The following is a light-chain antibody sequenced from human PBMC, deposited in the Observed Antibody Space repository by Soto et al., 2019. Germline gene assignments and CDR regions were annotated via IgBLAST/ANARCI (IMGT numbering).Light chain of an antibody. J-gene: IGLJ1*01. Sequence: QSVLTQPPSASGSPGQSVTISCTGTSSDVGPYKYVSWYQQHPGKAPKLIIYAVNQRPSGVPDRFSGSKSGNTASLTVSGLQAKDEADYYCSSYASGNIYVFGTGTRSPS. CDR3: SSYASGNIYV. CDR2: AVN. V-gene: IGLV2-8*01. CDR1: SSDVGPYKY.